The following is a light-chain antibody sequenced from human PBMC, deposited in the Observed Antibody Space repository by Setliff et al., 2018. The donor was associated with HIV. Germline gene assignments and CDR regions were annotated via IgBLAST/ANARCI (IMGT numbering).Light chain of an antibody. V-gene: IGLV2-14*01. CDR2: GVT. J-gene: IGLJ1*01. CDR1: SSDVGGYDY. CDR3: VSYTKSATYV. Sequence: QSMLTQPASVSGSPGQSITISCTGTSSDVGGYDYVSWYQHHPGKAPKLMIYGVTNRPSGISDRFSGSKSGNTASLTISGLQAEDESDYYCVSYTKSATYVFGSGTKV.